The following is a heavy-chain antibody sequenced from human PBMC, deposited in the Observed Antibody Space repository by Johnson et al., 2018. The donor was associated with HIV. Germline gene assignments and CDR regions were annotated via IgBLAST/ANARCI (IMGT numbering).Heavy chain of an antibody. V-gene: IGHV3-30-3*01. CDR2: ISYDGSNK. J-gene: IGHJ3*02. CDR3: ASAWGELDDAFDI. Sequence: QVQLVESGGGVVQPGRSLRLSCAASGFTFSSYAMHWVRQAPGKGLEWVAVISYDGSNKYYADSVKGRFTISRDNSKNTLYLQMNSLRAEDTAVYYCASAWGELDDAFDIWGQGTMVNVSS. D-gene: IGHD1-26*01. CDR1: GFTFSSYA.